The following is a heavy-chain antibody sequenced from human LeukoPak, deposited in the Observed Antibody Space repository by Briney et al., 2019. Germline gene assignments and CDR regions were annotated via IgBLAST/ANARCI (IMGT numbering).Heavy chain of an antibody. V-gene: IGHV1-69*05. CDR2: IIPIFGTA. J-gene: IGHJ3*02. Sequence: GSSVKVSCKASGGTFSSYVISWVRQAPGQGLEWMGRIIPIFGTANYAQKFQGRVTITMDESTSTAYLELSSLRSEDTAVYYCARDQIAVAGNAFDIWGQGTMVTVSS. CDR1: GGTFSSYV. CDR3: ARDQIAVAGNAFDI. D-gene: IGHD6-19*01.